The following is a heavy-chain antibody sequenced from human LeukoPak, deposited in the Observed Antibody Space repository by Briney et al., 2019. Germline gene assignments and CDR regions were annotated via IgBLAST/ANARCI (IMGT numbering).Heavy chain of an antibody. Sequence: SETLSLTCSVSGFFISSGYYWGWIRPPPGEGLEWIGIINHSGSTYFNPSLKSRVTMSVDTSKNQFSLKLSSVTAADTAVFYCARYSDSGYYWGQGTLVTVSS. CDR1: GFFISSGYY. V-gene: IGHV4-38-2*01. D-gene: IGHD3-22*01. J-gene: IGHJ4*02. CDR3: ARYSDSGYY. CDR2: INHSGST.